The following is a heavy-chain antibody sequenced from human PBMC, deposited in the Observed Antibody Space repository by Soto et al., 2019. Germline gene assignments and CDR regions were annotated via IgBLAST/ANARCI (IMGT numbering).Heavy chain of an antibody. CDR3: VKDESINWYSGHFRH. D-gene: IGHD6-13*01. CDR1: GFTFDDYA. CDR2: INWNSGSI. Sequence: LRLSCAASGFTFDDYAMHCVRQVPGKGLEWVSGINWNSGSIGYGDSVKGRFAISRDNAKNSLHLQMNSLSAEDTAFYYCVKDESINWYSGHFRHWGQGTLVTVSS. J-gene: IGHJ1*01. V-gene: IGHV3-9*01.